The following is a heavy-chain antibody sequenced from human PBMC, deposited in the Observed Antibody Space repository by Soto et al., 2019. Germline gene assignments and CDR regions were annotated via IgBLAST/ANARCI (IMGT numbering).Heavy chain of an antibody. CDR1: GGSISSSSYY. CDR2: IYYSGST. V-gene: IGHV4-39*01. D-gene: IGHD7-27*01. J-gene: IGHJ5*02. Sequence: SETLSLTCTVSGGSISSSSYYWGWIRQPPGKGLEWIGSIYYSGSTYYNPSLKSRVTISVDTSKNQFSLKLSSVTAADTAVYYCARRRTGHNWFDPWGQGTLVTVSS. CDR3: ARRRTGHNWFDP.